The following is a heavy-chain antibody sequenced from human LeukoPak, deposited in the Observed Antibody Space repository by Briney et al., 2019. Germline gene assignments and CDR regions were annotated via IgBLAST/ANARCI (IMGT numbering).Heavy chain of an antibody. V-gene: IGHV4-61*02. CDR1: GGSISSGSYY. CDR2: IYTSGST. J-gene: IGHJ4*02. D-gene: IGHD3-10*01. Sequence: PSQTLSLTCTVSGGSISSGSYYWSWIRQPAGKGLEWIGRIYTSGSTNYNPSLKSRVTISVDTSKNQFSLKLSSVPAADTAVYYCASGSWFGEYPFDYWGQGTLVTVSS. CDR3: ASGSWFGEYPFDY.